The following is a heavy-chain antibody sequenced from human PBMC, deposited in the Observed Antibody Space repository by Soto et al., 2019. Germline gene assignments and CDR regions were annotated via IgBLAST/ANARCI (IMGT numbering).Heavy chain of an antibody. CDR3: AHRVLRTVFGLVTTTAIYFDF. D-gene: IGHD3-3*01. CDR2: IYWDDDK. CDR1: GFSLTTSGVG. V-gene: IGHV2-5*02. J-gene: IGHJ4*02. Sequence: QITLNESGPTVVSPTETLTLTCRFSGFSLTTSGVGVGWIRQSPGKAPEWLALIYWDDDKRYSASLKSRLTITKDTSKNQVLLTVSDLDTTDTATYYCAHRVLRTVFGLVTTTAIYFDFWGQGTPVAVSS.